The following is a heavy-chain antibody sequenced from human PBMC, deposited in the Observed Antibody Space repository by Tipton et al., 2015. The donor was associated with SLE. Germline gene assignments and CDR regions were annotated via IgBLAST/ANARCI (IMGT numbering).Heavy chain of an antibody. Sequence: SLRPSCAASGFTFSSYAMHWVRQAPGRGLEWVAVISYDGSNKYYADSVKGRFTISRDNSKNTLYLQMNSLRAEDTAVYYCARSGLEMATDFDYWGQGTLVTVSS. CDR2: ISYDGSNK. D-gene: IGHD5-24*01. J-gene: IGHJ4*02. CDR3: ARSGLEMATDFDY. CDR1: GFTFSSYA. V-gene: IGHV3-30*04.